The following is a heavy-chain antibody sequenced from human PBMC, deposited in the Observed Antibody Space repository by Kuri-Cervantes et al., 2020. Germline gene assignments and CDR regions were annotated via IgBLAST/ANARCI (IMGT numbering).Heavy chain of an antibody. Sequence: SETLSLTCTVSGGSISSGSYYWSWIRQPAGKGLEWIGRIYTSGSTNYNPSLKSRVTISVDTSKNQFSLKLSSVTAADTAVYYCARDSPLKITMVRGVLFGALDIWGQGTMVTVSS. CDR3: ARDSPLKITMVRGVLFGALDI. CDR2: IYTSGST. D-gene: IGHD3-10*01. J-gene: IGHJ3*02. V-gene: IGHV4-61*02. CDR1: GGSISSGSYY.